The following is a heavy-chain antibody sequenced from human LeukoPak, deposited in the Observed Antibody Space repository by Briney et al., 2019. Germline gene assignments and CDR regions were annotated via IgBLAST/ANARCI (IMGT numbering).Heavy chain of an antibody. J-gene: IGHJ4*02. CDR3: ARHRYYYGSGSYSPPGDY. V-gene: IGHV4-4*02. CDR1: GFTFSNAW. D-gene: IGHD3-10*01. Sequence: TGGSLRLSCAASGFTFSNAWMSWVRQPPGKGLEWIGEIYHSGSTNYNPSLKSRVTISVDTSKNQFSLKLSSVTAADTAVYYCARHRYYYGSGSYSPPGDYWGQGTLVTVSS. CDR2: IYHSGST.